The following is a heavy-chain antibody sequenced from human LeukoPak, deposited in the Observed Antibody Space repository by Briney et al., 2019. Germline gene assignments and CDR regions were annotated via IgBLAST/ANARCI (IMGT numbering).Heavy chain of an antibody. V-gene: IGHV1-69*13. CDR2: IIPIFGTA. CDR3: ARATSSGSRIFDY. CDR1: GGTFSSYA. D-gene: IGHD6-19*01. J-gene: IGHJ4*02. Sequence: SVKVSCKASGGTFSSYAISWVRQAPGQGLEWVGGIIPIFGTANYAQKFQGRVTITADESTSTAYMELSSLRSEDTAVYYCARATSSGSRIFDYWGQGTLVTVSS.